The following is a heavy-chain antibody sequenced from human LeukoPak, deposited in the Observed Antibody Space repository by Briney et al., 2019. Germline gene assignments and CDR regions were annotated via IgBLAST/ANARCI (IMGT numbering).Heavy chain of an antibody. Sequence: PSETLSLTCTVSGGSISSYYWSWIRQPPGKGLEWIGYIYYSGSTNYNPSLKSRVTISVDTSKNQFSLKLSSVTAADTAVYYCARDSSSGFDYWGQGTPVTVSS. CDR2: IYYSGST. CDR1: GGSISSYY. CDR3: ARDSSSGFDY. V-gene: IGHV4-59*01. J-gene: IGHJ4*02. D-gene: IGHD6-19*01.